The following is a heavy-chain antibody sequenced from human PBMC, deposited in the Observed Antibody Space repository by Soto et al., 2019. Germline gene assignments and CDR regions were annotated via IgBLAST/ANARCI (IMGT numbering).Heavy chain of an antibody. J-gene: IGHJ4*02. CDR1: GGSISSYY. Sequence: SETLSLTCTVPGGSISSYYWSWIRQPPGKGLEWIGYIYYSGSTNYNPSLKSRVTISVDTSKNQFSLKLSSVTAADTAVYYCARHRYGSGSYADFDYWGQGTLVTVSS. CDR3: ARHRYGSGSYADFDY. CDR2: IYYSGST. V-gene: IGHV4-59*08. D-gene: IGHD3-10*01.